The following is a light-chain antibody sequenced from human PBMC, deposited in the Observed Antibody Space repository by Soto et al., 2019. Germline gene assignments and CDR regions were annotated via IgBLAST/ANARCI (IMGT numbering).Light chain of an antibody. CDR2: KAS. J-gene: IGKJ2*01. CDR1: QSISSW. V-gene: IGKV1-5*03. CDR3: QQYNSYPFT. Sequence: DIQMTQSPSTLSASVGDRVTITCRASQSISSWLAWYQQKPGKAPKLVIFKASSVESGVASRFSGSGSGTAFTLTIGSLQPDDFATCYWQQYNSYPFTFGQGTKLEIK.